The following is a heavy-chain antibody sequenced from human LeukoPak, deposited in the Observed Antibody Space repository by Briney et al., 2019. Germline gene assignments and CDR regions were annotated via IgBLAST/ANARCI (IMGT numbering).Heavy chain of an antibody. CDR3: ARIMTTVIPDY. D-gene: IGHD4-17*01. J-gene: IGHJ4*02. V-gene: IGHV3-20*04. CDR1: GFTFDDYG. Sequence: RTGGSLRLSCAASGFTFDDYGMNWVRQAPGKGLEWVSGINWDGGSTGYADSVKGRFTISRDNAKNSLYLQMNSLRAEDTAVYYCARIMTTVIPDYWGQGTLVTVSS. CDR2: INWDGGST.